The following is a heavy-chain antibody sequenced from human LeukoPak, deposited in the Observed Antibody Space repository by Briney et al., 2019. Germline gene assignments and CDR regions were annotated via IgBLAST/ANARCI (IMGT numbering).Heavy chain of an antibody. CDR1: GFIFSNSA. CDR3: AKEGFDY. Sequence: GGSLRLSCAASGFIFSNSAMSWVRQAPGKGLEWVSTFTGGDGSAYYADSVKGRFTISRDNSKNTLYLQMNSLRAEDTALYYCAKEGFDYWGQGTLVTVSS. CDR2: FTGGDGSA. V-gene: IGHV3-23*01. J-gene: IGHJ4*02.